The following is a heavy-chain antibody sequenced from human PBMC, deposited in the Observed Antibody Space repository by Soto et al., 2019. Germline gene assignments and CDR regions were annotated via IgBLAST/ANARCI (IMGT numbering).Heavy chain of an antibody. J-gene: IGHJ6*02. D-gene: IGHD3-10*01. CDR2: ISAYTVNT. V-gene: IGHV1-18*03. CDR3: TTDADVALVRAVIGNFPYSLDV. Sequence: QLVQSGAEVKKPGASVKVSCKASGYSFISYGINWVRQAPGQGLQWMGWISAYTVNTNYTQNFQGRVTMTTDTHANTAYMEDRSPSTDYMAVCYRTTDADVALVRAVIGNFPYSLDVWGQGTMVTVSS. CDR1: GYSFISYG.